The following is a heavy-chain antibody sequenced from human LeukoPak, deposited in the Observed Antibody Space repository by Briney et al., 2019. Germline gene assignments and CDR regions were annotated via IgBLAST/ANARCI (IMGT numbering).Heavy chain of an antibody. CDR3: ARSRRGLYDY. Sequence: PSETLSLTCTVSGGSISSYYWSWIRQPPGKGLEWIGYIYYSGSTNYNPSLKSRVTISVDTSKNQFSLKLSSVTAADTAVYYCARSRRGLYDYWGQGTLVTVSS. D-gene: IGHD3-10*01. CDR1: GGSISSYY. V-gene: IGHV4-59*12. CDR2: IYYSGST. J-gene: IGHJ4*02.